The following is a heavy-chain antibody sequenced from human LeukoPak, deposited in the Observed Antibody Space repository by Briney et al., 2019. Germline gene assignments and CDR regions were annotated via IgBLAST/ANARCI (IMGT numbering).Heavy chain of an antibody. CDR1: GCSISSSNYY. J-gene: IGHJ3*02. CDR2: IFYSGST. D-gene: IGHD3-16*01. V-gene: IGHV4-39*01. CDR3: ARQLGAYSYPFDI. Sequence: EALSLTCTVSGCSISSSNYYWGWIRQPPGKGLEWIGSIFYSGSTLYNPSLTSRITISVDTSKNQFSLRLNSVTAADTAAYYCARQLGAYSYPFDIWGQGTKVTVSS.